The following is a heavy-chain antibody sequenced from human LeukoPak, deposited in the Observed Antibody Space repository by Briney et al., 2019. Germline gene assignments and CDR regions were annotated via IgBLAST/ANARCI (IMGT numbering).Heavy chain of an antibody. CDR1: GFIFSSYG. Sequence: GGSLRLSCAASGFIFSSYGMHWVRQAPGKGLEWVAFIRYDERNKYYRDSVKGRFTISRDNSKNTLYLQMNSLRAEDTAVYYCARDYGSGSYYRAPSFDYWGQGTLVTVSS. J-gene: IGHJ4*02. CDR2: IRYDERNK. D-gene: IGHD3-10*01. V-gene: IGHV3-30*02. CDR3: ARDYGSGSYYRAPSFDY.